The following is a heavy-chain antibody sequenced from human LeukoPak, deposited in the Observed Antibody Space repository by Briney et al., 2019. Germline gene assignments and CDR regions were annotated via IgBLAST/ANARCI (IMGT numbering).Heavy chain of an antibody. CDR2: ISSDSSII. D-gene: IGHD3-16*01. CDR3: VRGWPVW. J-gene: IGHJ4*02. CDR1: GFTFSGSE. V-gene: IGHV3-48*01. Sequence: PGGSLRLSCEVSGFTFSGSEMHWMRQAPGKGLEWVSCISSDSSIIYYAESVKGRFTISRDNAKNSLYLQMNSLRAEDTAVYFCVRGWPVWWGQGTLVTVS.